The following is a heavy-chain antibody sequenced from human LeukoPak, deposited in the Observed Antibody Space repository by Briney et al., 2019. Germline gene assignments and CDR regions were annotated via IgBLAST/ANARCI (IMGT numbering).Heavy chain of an antibody. CDR2: INPNSGGT. CDR3: ARGVIVATLGEVDY. Sequence: ASVKVPCKASGYTFTGYYMHWVRQAPGQGLEWMGWINPNSGGTNYAQKFQGRVTMTRDTSISTAYMELSRLRSDDTAVYYCARGVIVATLGEVDYWGQGTLVTVSS. V-gene: IGHV1-2*02. J-gene: IGHJ4*02. CDR1: GYTFTGYY. D-gene: IGHD5-12*01.